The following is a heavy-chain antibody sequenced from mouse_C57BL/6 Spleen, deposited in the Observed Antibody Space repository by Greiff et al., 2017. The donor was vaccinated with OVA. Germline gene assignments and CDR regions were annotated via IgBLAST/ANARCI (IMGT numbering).Heavy chain of an antibody. D-gene: IGHD3-2*02. J-gene: IGHJ3*01. V-gene: IGHV14-1*01. CDR2: IDPEDGDT. Sequence: VQLQQSGAELVRPGASVKLSCTASGFNIKDYYMHWVKQRPEQGLEWIGRIDPEDGDTEYAPKFQGKATMTADTSSNTAYLQLSSLASDDTAVYYCTTRTAQATGFAYWGQGTLVTVSA. CDR1: GFNIKDYY. CDR3: TTRTAQATGFAY.